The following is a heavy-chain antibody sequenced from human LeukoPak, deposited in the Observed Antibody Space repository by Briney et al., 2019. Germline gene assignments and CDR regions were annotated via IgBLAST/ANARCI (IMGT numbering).Heavy chain of an antibody. J-gene: IGHJ5*02. CDR1: GYTFTGYY. D-gene: IGHD2-2*01. CDR2: INPNSGGT. CDR3: ASDPLYCSSTSCYWFDP. V-gene: IGHV1-2*02. Sequence: ASVKVSRKASGYTFTGYYMHWVRQAPGQGLEWMGWINPNSGGTNYAQKFQGRVTMTRDTSISTAYMELSRLRSDDTAVYYCASDPLYCSSTSCYWFDPWGQGTLVTVSS.